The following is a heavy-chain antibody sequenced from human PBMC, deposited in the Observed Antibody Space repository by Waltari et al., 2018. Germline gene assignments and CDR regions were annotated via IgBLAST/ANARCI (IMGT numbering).Heavy chain of an antibody. CDR1: GFPFCEFW. CDR3: AKAHYYDSSGYGY. V-gene: IGHV3-7*03. J-gene: IGHJ4*02. CDR2: TDQHGSAK. D-gene: IGHD3-22*01. Sequence: EVQLVESGGGLVQPGGSLRLSCEASGFPFCEFWLTWVRQVPGKGLELVATTDQHGSAKLYVDSVRGRFTVSRDNSKNTLYLQMNSLRAEDTAVYYCAKAHYYDSSGYGYWGQGTLVTVSS.